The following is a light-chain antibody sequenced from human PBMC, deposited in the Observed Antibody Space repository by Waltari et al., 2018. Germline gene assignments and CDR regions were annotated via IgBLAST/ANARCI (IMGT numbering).Light chain of an antibody. CDR3: QQYYKTPS. CDR1: QDILNNSNNKHY. V-gene: IGKV4-1*01. J-gene: IGKJ4*01. Sequence: DIVMTTSPGALVVALGERATNRCKSGQDILNNSNNKHYLAWYQHKPGQSPKLLFYLASTRASGVPDRFSGSGSGTDFTLTISRVQAEDVAIYYCQQYYKTPSFGGGTKVE. CDR2: LAS.